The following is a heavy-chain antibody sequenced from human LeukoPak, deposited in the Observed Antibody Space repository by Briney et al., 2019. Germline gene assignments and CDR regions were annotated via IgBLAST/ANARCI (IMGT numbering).Heavy chain of an antibody. Sequence: ASVKVSCKASGGTFSSYAISWVRQAPGQGLEWMGGIIPIFGTANYAQKFQGRVTITADESTSTAYMGLSSLRSEDTAVYYCARGGGPTSPYFDYWGQGTLVTVSS. CDR1: GGTFSSYA. CDR2: IIPIFGTA. D-gene: IGHD3-16*01. CDR3: ARGGGPTSPYFDY. V-gene: IGHV1-69*13. J-gene: IGHJ4*02.